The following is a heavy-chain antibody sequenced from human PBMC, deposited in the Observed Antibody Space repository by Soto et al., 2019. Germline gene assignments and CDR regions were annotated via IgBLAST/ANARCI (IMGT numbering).Heavy chain of an antibody. CDR1: AVPSSPYW. D-gene: IGHD6-19*01. J-gene: IGHJ4*02. Sequence: GGSLRISCTTSAVPSSPYWMHWVRQTPGKGLVWVSRIDAAGSVTTYADSVKGRFTISRDNAKNTLYLQMNSVRAEDTGVYYCARDQTMAGPTTFDYCGQGTRGTVSS. V-gene: IGHV3-74*03. CDR3: ARDQTMAGPTTFDY. CDR2: IDAAGSVT.